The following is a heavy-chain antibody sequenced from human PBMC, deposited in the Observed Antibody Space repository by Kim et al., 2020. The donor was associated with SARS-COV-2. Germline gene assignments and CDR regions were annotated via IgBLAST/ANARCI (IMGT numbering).Heavy chain of an antibody. J-gene: IGHJ4*02. Sequence: GGSLRLSCAASGFTFSSYAMHWVRQAPGKGLEWVAVISYDGSNKYYADSVKGRFTISRDNSKNTLYLQMNSLRAEDTAVYYCARDGVCSSGWCTIYFDYWGQGTLVTVSS. CDR3: ARDGVCSSGWCTIYFDY. D-gene: IGHD6-19*01. CDR2: ISYDGSNK. CDR1: GFTFSSYA. V-gene: IGHV3-30-3*01.